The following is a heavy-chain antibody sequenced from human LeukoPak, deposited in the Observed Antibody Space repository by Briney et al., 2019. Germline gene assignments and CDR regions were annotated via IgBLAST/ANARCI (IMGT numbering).Heavy chain of an antibody. Sequence: GGSLRLSCAASGFTFSSYAMHWVRQAPGKGLEWVAVISYDGSNKYYADSVKGRFTISRDNSKNTLYLQMNSLRAEDTAVYYCAREGSGWPFDYWAREPWSPSPQ. CDR1: GFTFSSYA. CDR3: AREGSGWPFDY. D-gene: IGHD6-19*01. J-gene: IGHJ4*02. CDR2: ISYDGSNK. V-gene: IGHV3-30-3*01.